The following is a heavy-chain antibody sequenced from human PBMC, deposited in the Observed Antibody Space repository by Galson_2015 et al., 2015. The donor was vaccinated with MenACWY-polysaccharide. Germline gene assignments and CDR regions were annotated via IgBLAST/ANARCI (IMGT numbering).Heavy chain of an antibody. J-gene: IGHJ4*02. Sequence: SLRLSCAASGFTFSTYWMHWVRHAPGKGLVWVSRIKSDGSSTNYADSVTGRFTISRGNAKNTLYLQMNSLRAEDTALYYCARGYSAYDWGQGTLVTVSA. CDR1: GFTFSTYW. CDR2: IKSDGSST. V-gene: IGHV3-74*01. D-gene: IGHD5-12*01. CDR3: ARGYSAYD.